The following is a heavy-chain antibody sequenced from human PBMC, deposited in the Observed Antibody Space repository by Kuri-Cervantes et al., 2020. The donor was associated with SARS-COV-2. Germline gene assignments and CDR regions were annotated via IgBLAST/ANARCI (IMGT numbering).Heavy chain of an antibody. V-gene: IGHV3-21*04. CDR3: ARDRSQSSENAFDI. J-gene: IGHJ3*02. Sequence: GESLKISCAASGFTFSSYSLNWVRQAPEKGLEWVSYISSSSYKYYADSVKGRFTISRDKTKNSLFLQMNSLRAEDTALYYCARDRSQSSENAFDIWGQGTMVTVSS. D-gene: IGHD6-25*01. CDR1: GFTFSSYS. CDR2: ISSSSYK.